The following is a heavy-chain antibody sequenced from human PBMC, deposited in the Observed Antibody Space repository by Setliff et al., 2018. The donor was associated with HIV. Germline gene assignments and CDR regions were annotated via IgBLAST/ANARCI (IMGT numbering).Heavy chain of an antibody. D-gene: IGHD6-19*01. CDR3: ARMRTDASGLFDY. CDR1: GFALRTYGVR. J-gene: IGHJ4*02. V-gene: IGHV2-70*04. Sequence: SGPTLVNPTQTLTLTCTFSGFALRTYGVRVNWIRQPPGKALEWLARIDWDEDKFYSTSLKTRLTISRDTSENQVVLTMTNMNPMDTATYYCARMRTDASGLFDYWGQGILVTVSS. CDR2: IDWDEDK.